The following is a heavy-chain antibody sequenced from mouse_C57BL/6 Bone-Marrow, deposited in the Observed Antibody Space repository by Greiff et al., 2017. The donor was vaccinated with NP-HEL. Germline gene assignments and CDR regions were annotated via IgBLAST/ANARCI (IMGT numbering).Heavy chain of an antibody. V-gene: IGHV1-75*01. Sequence: QVHVKQSGPELVKPGASVKISCKASGYTFTDYYINWVKQRPGQGLEWIGWIFPGSGSTYYNEKFKGKATLTVDKSSSTAYMLLSSLTSEDSAVYFCAPYDYDGAWFAYWGQGTLVTVSA. D-gene: IGHD2-4*01. J-gene: IGHJ3*01. CDR2: IFPGSGST. CDR1: GYTFTDYY. CDR3: APYDYDGAWFAY.